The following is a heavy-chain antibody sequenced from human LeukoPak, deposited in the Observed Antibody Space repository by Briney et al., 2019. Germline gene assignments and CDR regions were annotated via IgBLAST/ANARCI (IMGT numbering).Heavy chain of an antibody. CDR1: GGSISGSDYY. CDR2: IYYSGRT. V-gene: IGHV4-39*07. CDR3: ARDDGRGVVTPY. J-gene: IGHJ4*02. D-gene: IGHD2-21*02. Sequence: PSETLSLTCTVSGGSISGSDYYWGWIRQPPGKGLEWIGSIYYSGRTFYNPSLKSRVTISVDTSRNQFSLKLSSVTAADTAVYYCARDDGRGVVTPYWGQGTLVTVSS.